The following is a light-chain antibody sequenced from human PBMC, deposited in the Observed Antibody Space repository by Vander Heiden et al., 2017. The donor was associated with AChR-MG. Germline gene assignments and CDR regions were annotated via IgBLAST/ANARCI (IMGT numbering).Light chain of an antibody. CDR3: YSYTSDGTLV. CDR1: SSDVGGYNY. V-gene: IGLV2-14*03. J-gene: IGLJ1*01. Sequence: QSALTQPASVSGSPGQSITISCTGTSSDVGGYNYVSWYQQHPGKAPKLMIYDVNNRPSGVSNRFSGSKSGNTASLTISGLQAEDEADYYCYSYTSDGTLVFGTGTKVAVL. CDR2: DVN.